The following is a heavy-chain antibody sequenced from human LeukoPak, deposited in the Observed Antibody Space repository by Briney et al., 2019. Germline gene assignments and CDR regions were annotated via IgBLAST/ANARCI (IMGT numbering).Heavy chain of an antibody. CDR1: GGSIGSYY. D-gene: IGHD2-15*01. Sequence: SETLSLTCTVSGGSIGSYYWSWIRQPPGKGLEWIGYIYYSGSTNYNPSLKSRVTISVDTSKNQFSLKLSSVTAADTAVYYCARDGNDCSGGSCYSLFRYFDYWGQGTLVTVSS. CDR3: ARDGNDCSGGSCYSLFRYFDY. V-gene: IGHV4-59*01. J-gene: IGHJ4*02. CDR2: IYYSGST.